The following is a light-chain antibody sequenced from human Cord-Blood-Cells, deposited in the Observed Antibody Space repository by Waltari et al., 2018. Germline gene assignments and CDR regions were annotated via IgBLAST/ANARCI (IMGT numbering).Light chain of an antibody. CDR3: AAWDDSLNGLV. Sequence: QSVLTQPPSASGNTGQRVTISCSGSSSHIGGNTVNWYQQLPGTAPKLLINSNNQRPSGVPYLFSGSNSGTSASLAISGLQSEDEADYYCAAWDDSLNGLVFGGGTKLTVL. J-gene: IGLJ2*01. CDR1: SSHIGGNT. CDR2: SNN. V-gene: IGLV1-44*01.